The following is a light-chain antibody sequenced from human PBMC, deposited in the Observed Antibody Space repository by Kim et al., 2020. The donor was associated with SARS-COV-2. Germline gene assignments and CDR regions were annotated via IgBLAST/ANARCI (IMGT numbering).Light chain of an antibody. Sequence: LSASVGDRVTITCRASQNINTWLAWYQQKPGKAPNLLIYKASSLETGVPSRFSGSGSGTEFTLTISSLQPDDFATYYCQQYNTYYSFGQGTKLEIK. CDR3: QQYNTYYS. CDR1: QNINTW. V-gene: IGKV1-5*03. CDR2: KAS. J-gene: IGKJ2*03.